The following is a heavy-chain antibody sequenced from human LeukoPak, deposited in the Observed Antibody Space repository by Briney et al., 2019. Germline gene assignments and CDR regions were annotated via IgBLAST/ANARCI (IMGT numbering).Heavy chain of an antibody. J-gene: IGHJ4*02. Sequence: SETLSLTCTVSGGSISSSSYYWGWIRPPPGKGLEWIGSIYYSGSTYYNPSLKSRVTISVDTSKNQFSLKLSSVTAADTAVYYCARGRWTRHFDYWGQGTLVTVSS. CDR3: ARGRWTRHFDY. V-gene: IGHV4-39*01. CDR1: GGSISSSSYY. CDR2: IYYSGST. D-gene: IGHD4-23*01.